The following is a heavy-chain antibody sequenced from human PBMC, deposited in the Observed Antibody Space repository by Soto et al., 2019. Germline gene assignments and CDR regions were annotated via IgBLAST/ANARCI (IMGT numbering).Heavy chain of an antibody. CDR3: ATGGNFYYFDY. J-gene: IGHJ4*02. CDR1: GFTFSSYA. D-gene: IGHD2-21*02. Sequence: GGSLRLSCAASGFTFSSYAMHWVRQAPGKGLEWVAVISYDGSNKYYADSVKGRFTISRDNSKNTLYLQMNSLRAEDTAVYYCATGGNFYYFDYWGQGTLVTVSS. V-gene: IGHV3-30-3*01. CDR2: ISYDGSNK.